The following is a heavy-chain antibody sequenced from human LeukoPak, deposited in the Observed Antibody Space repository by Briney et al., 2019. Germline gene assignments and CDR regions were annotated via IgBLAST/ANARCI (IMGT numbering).Heavy chain of an antibody. V-gene: IGHV3-30-3*01. D-gene: IGHD3-22*01. Sequence: GGSLRLSCAASGFTFSSYAMHWVRQAPGKGLEWVAVISYDGSNKYYADSVKGRFTISRDNSKNTLYLQMNSLRAEDTAVYYCARVVPINYYDSSGQGDYWGQGTLVTVSS. CDR2: ISYDGSNK. CDR3: ARVVPINYYDSSGQGDY. CDR1: GFTFSSYA. J-gene: IGHJ4*02.